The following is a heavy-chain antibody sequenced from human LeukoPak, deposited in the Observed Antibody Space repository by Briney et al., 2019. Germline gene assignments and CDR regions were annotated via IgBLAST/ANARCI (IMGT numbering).Heavy chain of an antibody. CDR1: GFTFSSYA. Sequence: GGSLRLSCAASGFTFSSYAMHWVRQAPGKGLEWVAVISYDGSNKYYADSVKGRFTISRDNSKNTLYLQMNSLRAEDTAVYYCARYSGWAFDYWGQGTLVTVSS. V-gene: IGHV3-30-3*01. D-gene: IGHD6-19*01. J-gene: IGHJ4*02. CDR2: ISYDGSNK. CDR3: ARYSGWAFDY.